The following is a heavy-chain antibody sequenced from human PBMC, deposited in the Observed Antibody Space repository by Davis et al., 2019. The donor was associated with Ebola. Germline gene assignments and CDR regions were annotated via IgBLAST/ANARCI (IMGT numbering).Heavy chain of an antibody. CDR2: IYYSGST. D-gene: IGHD2-8*01. J-gene: IGHJ5*02. CDR1: GGSISSYY. CDR3: ARSTYCTNGVCYPFDP. Sequence: PSETLSLTCTVSGGSISSYYWSWIRQPPGKGLERIGYIYYSGSTNYNPSLKSRVTISVDTSKNQFSLKLSSVTAADTAVYYCARSTYCTNGVCYPFDPWGQGTLVTVSS. V-gene: IGHV4-59*01.